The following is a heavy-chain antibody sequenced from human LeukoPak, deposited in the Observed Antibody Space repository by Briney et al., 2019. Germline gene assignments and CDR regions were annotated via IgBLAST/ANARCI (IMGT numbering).Heavy chain of an antibody. Sequence: GGSLRLSCAASGFTLSTYWMHWVRQGPGKGLVWVVRINSDGSSTSYAESVKGRFTISRDNAKNTLYLQMNNLRAEDTAVYYCARRYNDSSGYKGALDIWGQGTMATVSS. J-gene: IGHJ3*02. CDR3: ARRYNDSSGYKGALDI. D-gene: IGHD3-22*01. V-gene: IGHV3-74*01. CDR2: INSDGSST. CDR1: GFTLSTYW.